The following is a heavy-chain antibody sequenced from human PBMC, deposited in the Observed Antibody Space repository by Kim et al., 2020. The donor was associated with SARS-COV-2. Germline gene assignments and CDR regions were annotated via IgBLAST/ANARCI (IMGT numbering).Heavy chain of an antibody. Sequence: YIYYADSVKGRFPISRDNAKNSLYLQMHSLRAEDTAVYYCARGYTTTLGYWGQGILVTVSS. D-gene: IGHD1-20*01. CDR2: YI. J-gene: IGHJ4*02. V-gene: IGHV3-21*01. CDR3: ARGYTTTLGY.